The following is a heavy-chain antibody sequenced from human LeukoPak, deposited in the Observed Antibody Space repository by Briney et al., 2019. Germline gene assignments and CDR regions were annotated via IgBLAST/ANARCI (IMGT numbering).Heavy chain of an antibody. V-gene: IGHV3-30*04. CDR1: GFTFSSYA. CDR3: ARRAGAYTHPYDY. D-gene: IGHD3-16*01. CDR2: ISYDGSNK. J-gene: IGHJ4*02. Sequence: GGSLRLSCAASGFTFSSYAMHWVRQAPGKGLEWVAVISYDGSNKYYADSVKGRFTISRDNSKNTLYLQMNSLRAEDTAVYYCARRAGAYTHPYDYWGQGTLVTVSS.